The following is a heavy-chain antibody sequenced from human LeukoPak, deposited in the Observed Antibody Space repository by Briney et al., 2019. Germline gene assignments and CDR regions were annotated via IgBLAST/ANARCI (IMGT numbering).Heavy chain of an antibody. CDR3: ALGAVRGLHASNI. CDR1: GYTFTNYW. J-gene: IGHJ3*02. CDR2: IYPSDSDT. D-gene: IGHD3-10*01. V-gene: IGHV5-51*01. Sequence: GESLKISSKGSGYTFTNYWIGWVRQMPGKGLEWMGVIYPSDSDTRYSPSFQGQVTISVDKSISTAYFQWSSLKASDTAMYYCALGAVRGLHASNIWGQGTMVTVSS.